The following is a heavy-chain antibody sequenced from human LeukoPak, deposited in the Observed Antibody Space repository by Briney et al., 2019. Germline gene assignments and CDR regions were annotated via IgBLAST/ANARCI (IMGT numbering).Heavy chain of an antibody. D-gene: IGHD3-22*01. CDR1: GYTLTDYY. J-gene: IGHJ5*02. V-gene: IGHV1-46*01. CDR3: ARESHYYYDSSGYIGGFDP. Sequence: ASVKVSCKASGYTLTDYYMHWVRQAPGQGLEWMGIINPSGGSTSYAQKFQGRVTMTRDTSTSTVYMELSSLRSEDTAVYYCARESHYYYDSSGYIGGFDPWGQGTLVTVSS. CDR2: INPSGGST.